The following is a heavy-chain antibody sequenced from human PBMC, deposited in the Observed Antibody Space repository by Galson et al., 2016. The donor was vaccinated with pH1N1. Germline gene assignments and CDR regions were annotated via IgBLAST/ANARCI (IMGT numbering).Heavy chain of an antibody. Sequence: SVKVSCKASGYAFTSYPMNWVRQAPGQGLEWMGWITTNTGNPTYARGFTGRFVFSLDTSVSTTYLQIDSLKAEDTAVDYCARVQTRLCSAASCSRRHWGQGTLVTVSS. J-gene: IGHJ4*02. CDR2: ITTNTGNP. CDR1: GYAFTSYP. V-gene: IGHV7-4-1*01. D-gene: IGHD2-15*01. CDR3: ARVQTRLCSAASCSRRH.